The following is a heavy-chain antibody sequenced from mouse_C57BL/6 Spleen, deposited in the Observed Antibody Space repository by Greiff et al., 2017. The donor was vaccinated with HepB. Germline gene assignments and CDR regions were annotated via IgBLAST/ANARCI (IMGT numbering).Heavy chain of an antibody. V-gene: IGHV10-1*01. D-gene: IGHD4-1*01. Sequence: EVKLMESGGGLVQPKGSLKLSCAASGFSFNTYAMNWVRQAPGKGLEWVAHIRSKSNNYATYYADSVKDRFTISRDDSESMLYLQMNNLKTEDTAMYYCVRINWENYFDYWGQGTTLTVSS. CDR3: VRINWENYFDY. CDR2: IRSKSNNYAT. J-gene: IGHJ2*01. CDR1: GFSFNTYA.